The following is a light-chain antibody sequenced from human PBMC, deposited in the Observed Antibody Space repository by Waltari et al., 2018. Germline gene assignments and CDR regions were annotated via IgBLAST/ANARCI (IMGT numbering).Light chain of an antibody. CDR1: QDIRDY. Sequence: IQMTQSPSSLSASVGDRVTITCRASQDIRDYLGWFPKKPGKAPKSLIYAVSRLQSGVPSKFSGSGSGTDFTLTINSLQPEDFATYYCQQYNSYPWTFGQGTKVEIK. J-gene: IGKJ1*01. CDR2: AVS. V-gene: IGKV1-16*02. CDR3: QQYNSYPWT.